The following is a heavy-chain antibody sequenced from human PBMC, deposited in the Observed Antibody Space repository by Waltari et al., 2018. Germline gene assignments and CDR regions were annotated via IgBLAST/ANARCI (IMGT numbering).Heavy chain of an antibody. CDR1: GFTFSSYA. Sequence: EVQLLESGGGLVQPGGSLRLSCATSGFTFSSYAMSRVRQALGKGLEGVSALSGASSSAHSADSVKGRFTIYRDNSKNTLYLQMNGLRVEDTAIYYCAKDRGDWNYNFDYWGQGTPVTVSS. CDR3: AKDRGDWNYNFDY. CDR2: LSGASSSA. V-gene: IGHV3-23*01. J-gene: IGHJ4*02. D-gene: IGHD1-7*01.